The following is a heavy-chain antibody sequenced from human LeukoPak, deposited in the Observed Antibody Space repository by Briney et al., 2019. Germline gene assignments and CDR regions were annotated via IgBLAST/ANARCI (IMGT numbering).Heavy chain of an antibody. D-gene: IGHD6-13*01. CDR1: VYTFTSYD. CDR3: ARRRLSSRGVGYNWFDP. J-gene: IGHJ5*02. CDR2: MNPNSGNT. V-gene: IGHV1-8*01. Sequence: ASVNVSCKASVYTFTSYDINWVRQATGQGLEWMGWMNPNSGNTGYAQKFQGRVTMTRNTSISTAYMELSSLRSEDTAVYYCARRRLSSRGVGYNWFDPWGQGTLVTVSS.